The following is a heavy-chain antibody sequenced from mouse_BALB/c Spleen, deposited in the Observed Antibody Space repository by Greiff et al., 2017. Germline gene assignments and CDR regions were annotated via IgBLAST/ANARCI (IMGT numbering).Heavy chain of an antibody. CDR1: GFTFSDYY. J-gene: IGHJ2*01. CDR3: ARDGVYGNYGYFDY. V-gene: IGHV5-4*02. D-gene: IGHD2-10*02. Sequence: EVKLVESGGGLVKPGGSLKLSCAASGFTFSDYYMYWVRQTPEKRLEWVATISDGGSYTYYPDSVKGRFTISRDNAKNNLYLQMSSLKSEDTAMYYCARDGVYGNYGYFDYWGQGTTLTVSS. CDR2: ISDGGSYT.